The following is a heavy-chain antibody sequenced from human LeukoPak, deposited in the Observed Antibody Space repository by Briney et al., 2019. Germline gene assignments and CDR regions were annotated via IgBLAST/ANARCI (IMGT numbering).Heavy chain of an antibody. CDR2: VDYSGST. V-gene: IGHV4-59*12. CDR3: ARGIRTGYGY. Sequence: NPSETLSLTCTVSGGSISTYYWNWIRQPPGKGLEWIGYVDYSGSTSYNPSLRRRVTISLDTSKNQFSLKVMYLTAADTAVYYCARGIRTGYGYWGQGTLVTVSS. J-gene: IGHJ4*02. CDR1: GGSISTYY. D-gene: IGHD1-1*01.